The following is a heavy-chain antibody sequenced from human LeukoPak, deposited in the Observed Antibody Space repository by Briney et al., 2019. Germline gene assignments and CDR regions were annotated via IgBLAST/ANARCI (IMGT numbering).Heavy chain of an antibody. V-gene: IGHV1-69*04. CDR2: IIPILGIA. D-gene: IGHD3-10*01. Sequence: SVKVSCKASGGTSSSYAISWVRQAPGQGLEWMGRIIPILGIANYAQKFLGRVTITADKSTSTAYMELSSLRSEDTAVYYCARDELHCNYGSGSYYPYYFDYWGQGTLVTVSS. CDR1: GGTSSSYA. J-gene: IGHJ4*02. CDR3: ARDELHCNYGSGSYYPYYFDY.